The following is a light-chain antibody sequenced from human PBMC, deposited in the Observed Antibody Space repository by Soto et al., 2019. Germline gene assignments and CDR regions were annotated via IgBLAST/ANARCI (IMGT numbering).Light chain of an antibody. CDR1: QGISSY. CDR3: QQLNTYPRT. V-gene: IGKV1-9*01. J-gene: IGKJ3*01. CDR2: AAS. Sequence: IQLTQSPSSLSASVGDRVTITCRASQGISSYLAWYQQKPGRAPKLLIYAASTLQSGVPSRFSGSGSGTDFTLTISSLHPEDFATYYCQQLNTYPRTFGPGTKVEIK.